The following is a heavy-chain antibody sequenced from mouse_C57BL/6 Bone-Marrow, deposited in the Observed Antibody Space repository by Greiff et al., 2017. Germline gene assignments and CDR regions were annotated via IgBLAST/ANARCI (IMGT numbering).Heavy chain of an antibody. Sequence: EVKVVESGGDLVKPGGSLKLSCAASGFTFSSYGMSWVRQTPDKRLEWVATISSGGSYTYYPDSVKGRFTISRDNAKNTLYLQMSSLKSEDTAMYYCAWDWYCDVWGTGTTVTVSS. CDR2: ISSGGSYT. CDR3: AWDWYCDV. CDR1: GFTFSSYG. V-gene: IGHV5-6*01. D-gene: IGHD4-1*01. J-gene: IGHJ1*03.